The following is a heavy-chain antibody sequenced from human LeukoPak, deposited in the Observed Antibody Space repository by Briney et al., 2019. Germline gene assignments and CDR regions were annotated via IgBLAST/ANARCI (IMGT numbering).Heavy chain of an antibody. CDR1: GFTFDDYA. CDR2: ISSGRTT. V-gene: IGHV3-23*01. D-gene: IGHD3-16*01. CDR3: AKHSMFGGGHFDY. Sequence: PGGSLRLSCAASGFTFDDYAMHWVRQAPGKGLEWVSAISSGRTTYYVDSVKGRFTISRDNSKNTLYLQMNSLRAEDTAVYYCAKHSMFGGGHFDYWGQGTLVTVSS. J-gene: IGHJ4*02.